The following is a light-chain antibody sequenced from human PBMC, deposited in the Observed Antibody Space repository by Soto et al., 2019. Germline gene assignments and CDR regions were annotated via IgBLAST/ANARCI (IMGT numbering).Light chain of an antibody. CDR1: QSLLHSNGYNY. CDR3: MQALQTPPT. Sequence: DLVMTQSPLSLPVTPGEPASISCRSSQSLLHSNGYNYLDWYLQKPGQSPQLLIYLGSNRASGVPDRFSGSGSGTDFTLKISRVEAEAVGVYCCMQALQTPPTFGQGTRLEIK. V-gene: IGKV2-28*01. J-gene: IGKJ5*01. CDR2: LGS.